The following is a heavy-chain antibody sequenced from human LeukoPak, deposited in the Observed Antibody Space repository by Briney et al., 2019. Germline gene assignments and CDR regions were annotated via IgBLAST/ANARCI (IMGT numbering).Heavy chain of an antibody. CDR3: ARAPSEIGGYYPEYFRH. Sequence: PGGSLRLSCAASGFTFSTYWMHWVRQAPGKGLVWVSRIKSDGSTNYADSVKGRFTTSRDNAKKTVSLQMNSLRPEDTGVYYCARAPSEIGGYYPEYFRHWGQGTLVTVSS. CDR1: GFTFSTYW. D-gene: IGHD3-22*01. J-gene: IGHJ1*01. V-gene: IGHV3-74*01. CDR2: IKSDGST.